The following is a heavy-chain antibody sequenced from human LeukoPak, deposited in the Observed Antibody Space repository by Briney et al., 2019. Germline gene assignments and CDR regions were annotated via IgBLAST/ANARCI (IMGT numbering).Heavy chain of an antibody. CDR1: GGSFSGYY. V-gene: IGHV4-34*01. CDR3: ARSPQGTATTANWLDP. Sequence: SETLSLTCAVYGGSFSGYYWSWIRQPPGKGLEWIGEINHSGSTNYNPSLKSRVTISVDTSKNQFSLKLSFVTAADTAVYYCARSPQGTATTANWLDPWGQGTLVTVSS. D-gene: IGHD4-17*01. CDR2: INHSGST. J-gene: IGHJ5*02.